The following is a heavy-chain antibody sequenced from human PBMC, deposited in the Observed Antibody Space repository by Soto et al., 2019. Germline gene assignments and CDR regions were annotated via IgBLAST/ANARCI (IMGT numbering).Heavy chain of an antibody. CDR1: GFTFSNYG. D-gene: IGHD2-15*01. V-gene: IGHV3-30*18. CDR2: ISYDGSHK. CDR3: AKDGAPRYCGRSSCHPAGAY. J-gene: IGHJ4*02. Sequence: QVQLVESGGGVVQPGRSLRLSCAGSGFTFSNYGLHWVRQAPGKGLEWVAVISYDGSHKYYADSVKGRFTISRDNSKNILSLQMGSLRAEDTDVYYCAKDGAPRYCGRSSCHPAGAYWGQGTLVTVSS.